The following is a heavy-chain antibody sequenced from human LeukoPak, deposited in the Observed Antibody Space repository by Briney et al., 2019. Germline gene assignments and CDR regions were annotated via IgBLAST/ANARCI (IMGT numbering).Heavy chain of an antibody. D-gene: IGHD6-19*01. V-gene: IGHV3-21*01. CDR1: GFTVSSKY. Sequence: PGGSLRLSCAASGFTVSSKYMSWVRQAPGKGLEWVSSISNSSSYIYYADSVKGRFTISRDNAKNSLYLQMNSLRAEDTGVYYCARRVAVADNYFDYWGQGTLVTVSS. CDR2: ISNSSSYI. CDR3: ARRVAVADNYFDY. J-gene: IGHJ4*02.